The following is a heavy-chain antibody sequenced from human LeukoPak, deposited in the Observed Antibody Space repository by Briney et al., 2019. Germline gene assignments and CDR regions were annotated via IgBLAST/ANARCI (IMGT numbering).Heavy chain of an antibody. V-gene: IGHV1-69*04. J-gene: IGHJ4*02. CDR1: GGTFSIYA. D-gene: IGHD3-16*01. CDR3: ARRYYDSTNDY. Sequence: SVKVLCNACGGTFSIYAISWVRQAPGQGLEWMGRIIPILGIANYAQKFQGRVTITADKSTSTAYMELSSLRSEDTAVFYCARRYYDSTNDYWGQGTLVTVSS. CDR2: IIPILGIA.